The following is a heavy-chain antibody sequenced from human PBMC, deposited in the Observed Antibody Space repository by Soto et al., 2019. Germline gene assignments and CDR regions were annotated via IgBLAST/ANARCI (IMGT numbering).Heavy chain of an antibody. CDR2: MNPNSGNT. CDR3: ARGQSRGRDEYYYYYMDV. D-gene: IGHD3-10*01. V-gene: IGHV1-8*01. CDR1: GYTFTSYD. Sequence: ASVKVSCKASGYTFTSYDINWVRQATGQGLEWMGWMNPNSGNTGYAQKFQGRVTMTRNTSISTAYMELSSLRSEDTAVYYCARGQSRGRDEYYYYYMDVWGKGTTVTVSS. J-gene: IGHJ6*03.